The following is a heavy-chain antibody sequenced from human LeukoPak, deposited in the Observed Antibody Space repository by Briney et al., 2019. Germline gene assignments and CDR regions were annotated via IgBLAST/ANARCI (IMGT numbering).Heavy chain of an antibody. D-gene: IGHD2-2*01. J-gene: IGHJ6*02. CDR1: GYTFTNYG. V-gene: IGHV1-2*02. CDR2: VNPNSGGT. CDR3: ARGCSSTSCYAYYYYGMDV. Sequence: APVKVSCKASGYTFTNYGISWVRQAPGQGLEWMGWVNPNSGGTNYAQKFQGRVTMTRDTSISTAYMELSRLRSDDTAVYYCARGCSSTSCYAYYYYGMDVWGQGTTVTVSS.